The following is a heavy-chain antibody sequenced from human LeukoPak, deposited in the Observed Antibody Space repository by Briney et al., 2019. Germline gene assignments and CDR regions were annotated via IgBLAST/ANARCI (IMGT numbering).Heavy chain of an antibody. CDR3: ARDKEDYDFWSGYYGRQGFSYGMDV. CDR1: GYTFTGYY. CDR2: INPNSGGT. D-gene: IGHD3-3*01. Sequence: ASVKVSCKASGYTFTGYYMHWVRQAPGQGLEWMGWINPNSGGTNYAQKSQGRVTMTRDTSISTAYMELSRLRSDDTAVYYCARDKEDYDFWSGYYGRQGFSYGMDVWGQGTTVTVSS. J-gene: IGHJ6*02. V-gene: IGHV1-2*02.